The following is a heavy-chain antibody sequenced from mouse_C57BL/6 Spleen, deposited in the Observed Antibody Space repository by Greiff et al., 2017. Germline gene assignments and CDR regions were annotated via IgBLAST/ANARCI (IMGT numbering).Heavy chain of an antibody. V-gene: IGHV8-8*01. J-gene: IGHJ2*01. CDR3: ARMEESSYGYDGGAFDY. CDR1: GFSLSTFGMG. CDR2: IWWDDDK. D-gene: IGHD2-2*01. Sequence: QVTLKESGPGILQPSQTLSLTCSFSGFSLSTFGMGVGWIRQPSGKGLEWLAHIWWDDDKYYNPALKSRLTISKDTSKNQVFLKIANVDTADTATYYCARMEESSYGYDGGAFDYWGQGTTLTVSS.